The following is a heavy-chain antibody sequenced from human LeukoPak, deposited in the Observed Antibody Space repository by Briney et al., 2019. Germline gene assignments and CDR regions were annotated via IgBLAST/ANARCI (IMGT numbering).Heavy chain of an antibody. Sequence: GGSLRLSCAASGFTFSSYSMNWVRQAPGKGLEWVSSISSSSSYIYYADSVKGRFTISRDNAKNSLYLQMNSLRAEDTAVYYCANDVWRIAAAGTNVWGQGTTVTVSS. CDR1: GFTFSSYS. CDR2: ISSSSSYI. CDR3: ANDVWRIAAAGTNV. V-gene: IGHV3-21*01. D-gene: IGHD6-13*01. J-gene: IGHJ6*02.